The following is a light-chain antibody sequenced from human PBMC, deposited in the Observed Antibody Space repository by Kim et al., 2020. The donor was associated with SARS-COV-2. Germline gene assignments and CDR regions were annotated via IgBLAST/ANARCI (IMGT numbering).Light chain of an antibody. Sequence: SAPVGDRVTITCRDSQSISSSLVWYQQKPGKAPKVMISKASTLESGVPSRFSGSGSGTEFTLTISSLQPDDFATYYCQQYSTFWTFGQGTKVDIK. V-gene: IGKV1-5*03. J-gene: IGKJ1*01. CDR1: QSISSS. CDR2: KAS. CDR3: QQYSTFWT.